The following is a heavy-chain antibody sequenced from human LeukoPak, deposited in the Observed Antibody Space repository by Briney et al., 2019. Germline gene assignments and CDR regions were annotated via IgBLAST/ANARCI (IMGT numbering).Heavy chain of an antibody. J-gene: IGHJ4*02. D-gene: IGHD2-2*01. CDR2: ISAYNGNT. CDR3: ARLDCSSTSCYGSLDY. V-gene: IGHV1-18*04. CDR1: GYTFTDYY. Sequence: ASVKVSCKASGYTFTDYYIHWVRQAPGQGLEWMGWISAYNGNTNYAQKLQGRVTMTTATPTSTAYMELRSLRSDDTAVYYCARLDCSSTSCYGSLDYWGQGTLVTVSS.